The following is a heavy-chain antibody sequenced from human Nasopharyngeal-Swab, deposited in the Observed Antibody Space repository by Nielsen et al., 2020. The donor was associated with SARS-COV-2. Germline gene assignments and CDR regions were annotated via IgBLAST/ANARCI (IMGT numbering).Heavy chain of an antibody. J-gene: IGHJ6*02. Sequence: GESLKISCAASGFTFSSYAMSWVRQAPGKGLEWVSAISGSGGSTYYADSVKGRFTISRDNSKNTLYLQMNSLRAEDTAVYYCAKDEEYDYGDYGAYYYYYGMDVWGQGTTVTVSS. V-gene: IGHV3-23*01. CDR3: AKDEEYDYGDYGAYYYYYGMDV. D-gene: IGHD4-17*01. CDR1: GFTFSSYA. CDR2: ISGSGGST.